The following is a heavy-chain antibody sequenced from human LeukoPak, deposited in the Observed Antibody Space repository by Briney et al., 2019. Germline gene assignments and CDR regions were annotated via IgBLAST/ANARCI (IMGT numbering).Heavy chain of an antibody. J-gene: IGHJ4*02. CDR2: VNPSGSST. Sequence: ASVKVSCKASGYTFTSYYLHWVRQAPGQGLEWMGLVNPSGSSTSNTQKFQGRVTTTRDTSTSTVYMELSSLRSEDTAVYYCARGYCYNSNCYGNFDFWGQGTLVTVSS. CDR3: ARGYCYNSNCYGNFDF. D-gene: IGHD2-2*01. V-gene: IGHV1-46*01. CDR1: GYTFTSYY.